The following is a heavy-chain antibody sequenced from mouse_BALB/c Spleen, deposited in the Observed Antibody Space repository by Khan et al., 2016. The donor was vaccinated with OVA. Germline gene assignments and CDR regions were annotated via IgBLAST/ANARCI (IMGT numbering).Heavy chain of an antibody. J-gene: IGHJ4*01. CDR1: GYTFTSFG. CDR3: ARPPYFSDTMAY. CDR2: INTYTGEP. Sequence: IQLVQSGPELKKPGETVKISCKASGYTFTSFGMNWVKQAPGKGLEWMGWINTYTGEPTYADDFKGRFAFSLETSASTAYLQINNLKNEDTATXIGARPPYFSDTMAYWGQGTSGTVSS. V-gene: IGHV9-3-1*01. D-gene: IGHD2-10*01.